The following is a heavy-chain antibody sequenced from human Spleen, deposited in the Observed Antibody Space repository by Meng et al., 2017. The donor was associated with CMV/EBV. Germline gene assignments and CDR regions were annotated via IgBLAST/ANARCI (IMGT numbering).Heavy chain of an antibody. D-gene: IGHD1-26*01. Sequence: GESLKISCAASGFTFSSYSMNWVRQAPGKGLEWVSSISSSSSYIYYADSVKGRFTISRDNAKNSLYLQMNSLRAEDTAVYYCARDWVGARAMDYWGQGTLVTVSS. CDR3: ARDWVGARAMDY. V-gene: IGHV3-21*01. J-gene: IGHJ4*02. CDR2: ISSSSSYI. CDR1: GFTFSSYS.